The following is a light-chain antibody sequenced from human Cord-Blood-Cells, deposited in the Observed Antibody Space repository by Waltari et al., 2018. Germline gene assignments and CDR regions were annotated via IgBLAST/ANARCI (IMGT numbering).Light chain of an antibody. CDR1: SSAVGGYNY. Sequence: QSALTQPRSVSGSPGQSVTISCTGTSSAVGGYNYVSWYQQHPGNAPKLMIYDVSKRPSGVPDRFSGSKSGNTASLTSSGLQAEDEADYYCCSYAGSYTLAVVFGGGTKLTVL. CDR2: DVS. V-gene: IGLV2-11*01. CDR3: CSYAGSYTLAVV. J-gene: IGLJ2*01.